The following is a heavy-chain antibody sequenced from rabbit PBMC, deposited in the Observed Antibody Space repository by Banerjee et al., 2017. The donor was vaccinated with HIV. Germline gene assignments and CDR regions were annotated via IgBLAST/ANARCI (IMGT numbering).Heavy chain of an antibody. CDR1: GFSFNNIYW. CDR3: ARNYVNVFDP. D-gene: IGHD1-1*01. Sequence: QQQLEESGGGLVKPGGTLTLTCTASGFSFNNIYWICWVRQAPGKGLEWITCIDTGDGDTYYANWAKGRFTISKTSSTTVTLQMTSLTAADTATYFCARNYVNVFDPWGPGTLVTVS. J-gene: IGHJ2*01. CDR2: IDTGDGDT. V-gene: IGHV1S45*01.